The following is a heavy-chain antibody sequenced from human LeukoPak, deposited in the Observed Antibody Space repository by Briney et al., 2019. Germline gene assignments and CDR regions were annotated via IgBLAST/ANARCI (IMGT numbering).Heavy chain of an antibody. V-gene: IGHV3-7*01. CDR2: IKQDGSEK. CDR1: GFTFSSYW. CDR3: ARGPELSPLYYYMGV. Sequence: GGSLRLSCAASGFTFSSYWMSWVRQAPGKGLEWVANIKQDGSEKYYVDSVKGRFTISRDNAKNSLYLQMNSLRAEDTAVYYCARGPELSPLYYYMGVWGKGTTVTVSS. D-gene: IGHD3-16*02. J-gene: IGHJ6*03.